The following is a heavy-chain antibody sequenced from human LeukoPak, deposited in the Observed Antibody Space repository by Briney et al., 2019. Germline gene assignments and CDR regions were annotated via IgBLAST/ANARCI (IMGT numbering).Heavy chain of an antibody. CDR1: GFTFSSHS. D-gene: IGHD3-3*01. Sequence: GGSLRLSCAASGFTFSSHSMNWVRQAPGKGLEWVSSISSSSTYIYYADSVKGRFTISRDNAKNSLFLQMNSLRAEDTAVYYCARDPLGDYDFWSGYFKPYYFDYWGQGTLVTVSS. CDR2: ISSSSTYI. V-gene: IGHV3-21*01. J-gene: IGHJ4*02. CDR3: ARDPLGDYDFWSGYFKPYYFDY.